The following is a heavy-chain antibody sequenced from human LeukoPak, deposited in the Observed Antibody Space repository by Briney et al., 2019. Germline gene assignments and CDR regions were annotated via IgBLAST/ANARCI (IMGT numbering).Heavy chain of an antibody. CDR2: INPNSGGT. V-gene: IGHV1-2*02. D-gene: IGHD5-18*01. J-gene: IGHJ6*02. CDR3: ARLKIQVFLDYSNYGMDV. Sequence: ASVKVSCKASGYTFTGYYMHWVRQAPGQGLEWMGWINPNSGGTNYAQKLQGRVTMTRDTSISTAYMELSRLRSDDTAVYYCARLKIQVFLDYSNYGMDVWGQGTTVTVSS. CDR1: GYTFTGYY.